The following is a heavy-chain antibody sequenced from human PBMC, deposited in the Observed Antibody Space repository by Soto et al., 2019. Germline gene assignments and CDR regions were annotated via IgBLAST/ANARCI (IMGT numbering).Heavy chain of an antibody. Sequence: GASVKVSCKASGYTFTSYGISWVRQAPGQGLEWMGWISAYNGNIDYAQRLQGRVTMTTDTSTSTAYMELRSLRSDDTAVYYCARTTRITMIVVVSPFDYWGQGTLVTVSS. CDR1: GYTFTSYG. V-gene: IGHV1-18*04. CDR2: ISAYNGNI. J-gene: IGHJ4*02. CDR3: ARTTRITMIVVVSPFDY. D-gene: IGHD3-22*01.